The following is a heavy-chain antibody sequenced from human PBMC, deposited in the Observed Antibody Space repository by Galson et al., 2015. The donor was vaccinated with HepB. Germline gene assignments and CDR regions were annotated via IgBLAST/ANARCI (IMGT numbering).Heavy chain of an antibody. CDR1: GVSISSSLYY. Sequence: ETLSLTCTVSGVSISSSLYYWVWVRQPPEKGLEWIGSIYYTGNTYYKSSLKSRVTISADMSKNQFTMKVNSVTAADTAVYYCARAAGDTSTYANDYWGQGILVTVSS. J-gene: IGHJ4*02. V-gene: IGHV4-39*06. CDR3: ARAAGDTSTYANDY. CDR2: IYYTGNT. D-gene: IGHD2-2*01.